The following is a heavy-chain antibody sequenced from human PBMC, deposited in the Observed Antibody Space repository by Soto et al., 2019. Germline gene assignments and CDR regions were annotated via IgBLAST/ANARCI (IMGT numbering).Heavy chain of an antibody. Sequence: PGGSLRLSCAASGFTFITAWMNWVRQTPGKGLEWVGRIKSKNDGGTTDYAAPVKGRFTISRDNSKNTLYLEMNSLTSEDTAVYYCALDNIPGAPDYFDYWGHGTLVTVSS. CDR1: GFTFITAW. V-gene: IGHV3-15*07. J-gene: IGHJ4*01. CDR2: IKSKNDGGTT. CDR3: ALDNIPGAPDYFDY.